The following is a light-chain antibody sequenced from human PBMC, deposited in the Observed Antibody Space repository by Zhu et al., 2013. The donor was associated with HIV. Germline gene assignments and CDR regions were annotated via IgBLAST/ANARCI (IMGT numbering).Light chain of an antibody. CDR1: QSVSSY. V-gene: IGKV3-20*01. J-gene: IGKJ1*01. CDR3: HQYGRWT. CDR2: GAF. Sequence: EIVLTQSPATLSLSPGERATLSCRASQSVSSYLAWYQQKPGQAPRLLIYGAFSRAAGTPDRSSGSGSGTDFTLTISRLEPEDFAVYYCHQYGRWTFGKGTKVEIK.